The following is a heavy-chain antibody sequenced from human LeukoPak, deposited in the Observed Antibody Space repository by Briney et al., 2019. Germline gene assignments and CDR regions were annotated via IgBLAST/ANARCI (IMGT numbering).Heavy chain of an antibody. CDR3: ARMLWSSSCWAFDI. V-gene: IGHV4-34*01. D-gene: IGHD6-13*01. Sequence: PSETLSLTCAVYGESFSGYYWIWIRQPPGKGLEWIGEINHSGSTNYNPSLKSRVTISVDMSKNQFSLKLTSVTAADTAVYYCARMLWSSSCWAFDIWGQGTMVTVSS. CDR1: GESFSGYY. J-gene: IGHJ3*02. CDR2: INHSGST.